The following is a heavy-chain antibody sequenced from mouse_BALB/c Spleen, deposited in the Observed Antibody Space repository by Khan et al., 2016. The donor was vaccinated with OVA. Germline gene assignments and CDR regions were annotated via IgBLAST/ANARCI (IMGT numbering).Heavy chain of an antibody. V-gene: IGHV1-69*02. CDR1: GYTFTSYW. Sequence: VQLQQPGAELVRPGASVKLSCKASGYTFTSYWINWVKQRPGQGLEWIGNIYPSDSYTNYNQKFKDKATLTVDNSSSTAYMQLSSPTSEDSAVYYCTREVRLHYYAMDYWGQGTSVTVSS. CDR3: TREVRLHYYAMDY. J-gene: IGHJ4*01. D-gene: IGHD2-14*01. CDR2: IYPSDSYT.